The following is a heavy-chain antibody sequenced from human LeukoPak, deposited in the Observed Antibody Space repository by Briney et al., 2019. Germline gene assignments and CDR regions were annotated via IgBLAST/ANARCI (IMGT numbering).Heavy chain of an antibody. Sequence: ASVKVSCKASGYTFTGYYMHWVRQAPGQGLEWMGWINPNSGGTNYAQKFQGRVTMTRDTSIITAYMELSRLRSDDTAVYYCARVPYSSGWYPNWFDPWGQGTLVTVSS. CDR1: GYTFTGYY. J-gene: IGHJ5*02. D-gene: IGHD6-19*01. V-gene: IGHV1-2*02. CDR2: INPNSGGT. CDR3: ARVPYSSGWYPNWFDP.